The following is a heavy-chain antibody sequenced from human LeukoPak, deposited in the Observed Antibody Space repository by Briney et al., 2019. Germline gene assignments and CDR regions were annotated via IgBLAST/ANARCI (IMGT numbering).Heavy chain of an antibody. Sequence: GGSLRLSCAASGFTFSSYAMSWVRQAPGKGLEWVSAISGSGGSTYYAASVKGRFTISRDNSKNTLYLQMNSLRAEATAVYYCAKVQQLVRGRGGNDYWGQGTLVTVSS. V-gene: IGHV3-23*01. CDR2: ISGSGGST. CDR3: AKVQQLVRGRGGNDY. D-gene: IGHD6-6*01. J-gene: IGHJ4*02. CDR1: GFTFSSYA.